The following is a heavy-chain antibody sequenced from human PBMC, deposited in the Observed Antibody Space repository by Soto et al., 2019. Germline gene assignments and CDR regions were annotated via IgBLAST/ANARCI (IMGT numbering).Heavy chain of an antibody. CDR3: ARGPGSRYYYYMDV. D-gene: IGHD6-13*01. J-gene: IGHJ6*03. Sequence: GASVKVSCKASGYTFTSYDINWVRQATGQGLEWMGWMNPNSGNTGYAQKFQGRVTMTRNTSISAAYMELSSLRSEDTAVYYCARGPGSRYYYYMDVWGKGTTVTVSS. CDR2: MNPNSGNT. CDR1: GYTFTSYD. V-gene: IGHV1-8*01.